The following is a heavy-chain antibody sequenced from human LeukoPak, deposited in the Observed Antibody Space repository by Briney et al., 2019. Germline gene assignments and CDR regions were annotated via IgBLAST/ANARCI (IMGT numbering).Heavy chain of an antibody. D-gene: IGHD3-10*01. CDR2: IYYSGRT. CDR1: GGSISSYY. CDR3: ARDIRALYYGSGSYPANWYFDL. V-gene: IGHV4-59*12. Sequence: SETLSLTCTVSGGSISSYYWSWIRQPPGKGLEWIGSIYYSGRTYYNPSLKSRVTTSVDTSKNQFSLKLNSVTAADTAVYYCARDIRALYYGSGSYPANWYFDLWGRGTLVTVSS. J-gene: IGHJ2*01.